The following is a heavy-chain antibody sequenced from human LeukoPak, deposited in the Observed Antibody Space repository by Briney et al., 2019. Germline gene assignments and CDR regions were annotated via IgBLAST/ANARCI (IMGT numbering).Heavy chain of an antibody. CDR3: ARARGLYCSSTSCYADAFDI. D-gene: IGHD2-2*01. CDR1: GGSISSGDYY. V-gene: IGHV4-30-4*08. Sequence: KPSQTLSLTYTVSGGSISSGDYYWSWIRQPPGKGLEWIGYIYYSGSTYYNPSLKSRVTISVDTSKNQFSLKLSSVTAADTAVYYCARARGLYCSSTSCYADAFDIWGQGTMVTVSS. CDR2: IYYSGST. J-gene: IGHJ3*02.